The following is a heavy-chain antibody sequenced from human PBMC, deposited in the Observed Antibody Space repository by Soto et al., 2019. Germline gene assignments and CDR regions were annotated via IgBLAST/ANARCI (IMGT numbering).Heavy chain of an antibody. CDR2: IIPAFGTT. D-gene: IGHD3-3*01. J-gene: IGHJ2*01. CDR3: AKALIPDSYFEG. CDR1: GGTFSGYG. Sequence: QVQLMQSGAEVKKPGSSVKVSCKASGGTFSGYGISWVRHAPGQGLECMGGIIPAFGTTNYAQNFQYRVTITADIATNTAYMDVSRLGSEDTAVYSCAKALIPDSYFEGGGRATLFTFTS. V-gene: IGHV1-69*06.